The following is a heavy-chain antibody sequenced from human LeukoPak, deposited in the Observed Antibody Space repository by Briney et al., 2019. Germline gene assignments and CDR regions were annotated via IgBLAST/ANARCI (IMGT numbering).Heavy chain of an antibody. V-gene: IGHV4-39*01. Sequence: PSETLPLTCTVSGGSISSGDYYWGWIRQPPGKGLEWIGSFYYSGSTYYNPSLKSRVTISVNTSKNQFSLKLSSVTAADTAVYYCARHSGDFWGGSDAFDIWGQGTMVTVSS. J-gene: IGHJ3*02. D-gene: IGHD3-3*01. CDR2: FYYSGST. CDR3: ARHSGDFWGGSDAFDI. CDR1: GGSISSGDYY.